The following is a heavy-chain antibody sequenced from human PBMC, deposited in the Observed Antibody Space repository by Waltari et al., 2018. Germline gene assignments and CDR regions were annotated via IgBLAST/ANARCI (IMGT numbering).Heavy chain of an antibody. Sequence: QVHLVQSGAEVKKPGASVKVSCKASGYPFIGYHMHWGRQAPGQGLEWMGVINPNNGKTNKGQKFQGRVTLTRDTPNTTAYMELSGLTSDGTAVYYCARERWAAGRPYKWLDPWGQGTQVTVSS. CDR2: INPNNGKT. D-gene: IGHD6-13*01. CDR3: ARERWAAGRPYKWLDP. CDR1: GYPFIGYH. J-gene: IGHJ5*02. V-gene: IGHV1-2*02.